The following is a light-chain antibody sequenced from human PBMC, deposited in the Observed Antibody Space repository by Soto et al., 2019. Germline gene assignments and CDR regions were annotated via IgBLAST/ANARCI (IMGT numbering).Light chain of an antibody. Sequence: QSALTQPPSASGSPGQSVTISCTGTSSDVGGYKYVSWYQQHPGKAPKLMIFEVTKRPSGVPDRFSGSKSGTTASLTVSGLQAEDEADYYCSSYAGINNLWVFGTGTKLTVL. CDR1: SSDVGGYKY. J-gene: IGLJ1*01. V-gene: IGLV2-8*01. CDR2: EVT. CDR3: SSYAGINNLWV.